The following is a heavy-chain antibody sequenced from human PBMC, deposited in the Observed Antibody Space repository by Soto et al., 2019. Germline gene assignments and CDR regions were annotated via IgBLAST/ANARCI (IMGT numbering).Heavy chain of an antibody. V-gene: IGHV4-39*01. D-gene: IGHD3-3*01. CDR2: IYYSGST. CDR1: GGSISSSSYY. Sequence: SETLSLTCTVSGGSISSSSYYWGWIRQPPGKGLEWIGSIYYSGSTYYNPSLKSRVTISVDTSKNQCSLKLSSVTAADTAVYYCARVFGVVTPGYYFDYWGQGTLVTVSS. J-gene: IGHJ4*02. CDR3: ARVFGVVTPGYYFDY.